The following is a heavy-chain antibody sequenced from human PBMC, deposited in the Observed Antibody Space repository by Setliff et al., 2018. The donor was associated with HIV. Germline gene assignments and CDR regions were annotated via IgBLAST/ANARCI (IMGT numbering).Heavy chain of an antibody. CDR2: INRDGSER. CDR1: ELTFSNYA. Sequence: GGFLRLSCAASELTFSNYAMTWVRQAPGKGLEWVANINRDGSERNYVDSVRGRFTISRDNAKNSLYLQMNRLRVEDTALYYCVRGGADCETDCYWGQGAMVTVSS. V-gene: IGHV3-7*01. CDR3: VRGGADCETDCY. J-gene: IGHJ4*02. D-gene: IGHD2-21*01.